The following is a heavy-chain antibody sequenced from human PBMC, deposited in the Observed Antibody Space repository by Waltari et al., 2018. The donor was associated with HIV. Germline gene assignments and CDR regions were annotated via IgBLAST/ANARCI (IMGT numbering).Heavy chain of an antibody. J-gene: IGHJ2*01. V-gene: IGHV3-9*01. CDR3: AKGQTLYWYFDL. CDR2: ISWNSGSI. Sequence: EVQLVESGGGLVQPGRSLRLSCAASGFTFDDYAMHWVRQAPGKGLEWVSGISWNSGSIGYADSVKGRFTISRDNAKNSLYLQMNSLRAEDTALYYCAKGQTLYWYFDLWGRGTL. CDR1: GFTFDDYA.